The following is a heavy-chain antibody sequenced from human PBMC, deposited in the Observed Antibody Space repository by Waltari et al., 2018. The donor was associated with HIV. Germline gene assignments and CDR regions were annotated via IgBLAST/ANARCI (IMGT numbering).Heavy chain of an antibody. Sequence: QLQLQESGPGLVKPSETLSLTCTVSGGSISSSSYYWGWIRQPPGKGLEWIGSIYYSGDTVYTPALKSRGTISGDTSKSQFSLKLSSVTAADTAVYYCARRSSKLRYSSGSRRGADAFDIWGQGTMVTVSS. J-gene: IGHJ3*02. CDR3: ARRSSKLRYSSGSRRGADAFDI. CDR1: GGSISSSSYY. V-gene: IGHV4-39*01. CDR2: IYYSGDT. D-gene: IGHD6-19*01.